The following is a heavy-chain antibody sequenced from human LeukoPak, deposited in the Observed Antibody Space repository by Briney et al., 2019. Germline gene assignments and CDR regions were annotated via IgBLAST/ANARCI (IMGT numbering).Heavy chain of an antibody. Sequence: ASETLSLTCTVSGDSISSTNYYWGWIRQPPGKGLEWIGSIYYSGSTYYNPSLESRVTISVDTSTNQFSLKLSSVTAADTAVYYCATSGWYLLPGVYWGQGTLVTVSS. CDR3: ATSGWYLLPGVY. V-gene: IGHV4-39*01. D-gene: IGHD6-19*01. CDR2: IYYSGST. J-gene: IGHJ4*02. CDR1: GDSISSTNYY.